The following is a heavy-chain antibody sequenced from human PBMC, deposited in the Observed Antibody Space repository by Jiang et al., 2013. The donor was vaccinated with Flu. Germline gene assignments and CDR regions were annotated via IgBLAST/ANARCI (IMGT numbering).Heavy chain of an antibody. Sequence: SCQAFWSTTFTSTWISWVRQMPGKGLEWMGRIDPSDSYTNYIPSFQGHVTISIDRSITTAYLQWSSLKASDTAMYYCARLSGGTPDYWGQGTLVTASS. CDR3: ARLSGGTPDY. J-gene: IGHJ4*02. CDR1: STTFTSTW. D-gene: IGHD1-14*01. CDR2: IDPSDSYT. V-gene: IGHV5-10-1*01.